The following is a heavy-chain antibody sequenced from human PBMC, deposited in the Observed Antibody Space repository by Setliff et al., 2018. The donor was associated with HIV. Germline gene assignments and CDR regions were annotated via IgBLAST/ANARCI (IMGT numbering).Heavy chain of an antibody. Sequence: ASETLSLTCTVSGGSISSYYWSWIRQPPGTGLEWIGSIYYSGSTYYNPSLKSRVTISVDTSKNQFSLKLGSVTAADTAVYYCARHIVVVVAATRFGYWGQGTLVTVSS. CDR2: IYYSGST. CDR1: GGSISSYY. V-gene: IGHV4-59*05. D-gene: IGHD2-15*01. CDR3: ARHIVVVVAATRFGY. J-gene: IGHJ4*02.